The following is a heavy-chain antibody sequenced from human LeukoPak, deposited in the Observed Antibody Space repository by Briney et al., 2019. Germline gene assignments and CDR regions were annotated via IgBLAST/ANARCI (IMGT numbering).Heavy chain of an antibody. CDR1: GFTFSSFG. J-gene: IGHJ3*02. Sequence: KPGGSLRLSCAASGFTFSSFGMTWVRQAPGKGLEWVSSISSSSSHIYYADSVKGRFTISRDNAKNSVYLQMNSLRAEDTAVYYCARAMYGSGSYYDAFDIWGQGTMVTVSS. D-gene: IGHD3-10*01. CDR2: ISSSSSHI. V-gene: IGHV3-21*01. CDR3: ARAMYGSGSYYDAFDI.